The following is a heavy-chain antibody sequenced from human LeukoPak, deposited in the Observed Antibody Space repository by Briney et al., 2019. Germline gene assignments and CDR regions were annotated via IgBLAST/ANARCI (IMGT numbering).Heavy chain of an antibody. D-gene: IGHD6-19*01. CDR3: ARPAASSGWEES. CDR1: GGSISSSSHS. V-gene: IGHV4-39*01. J-gene: IGHJ5*02. CDR2: IYYSGST. Sequence: SETLSLTCTVSGGSISSSSHSWGWIRQPPGKGLEWIGSIYYSGSTYYNPSLKSRVTISVDTSKNQFSLKLSSVTAADTAVYYCARPAASSGWEESWGQGTLVTVSS.